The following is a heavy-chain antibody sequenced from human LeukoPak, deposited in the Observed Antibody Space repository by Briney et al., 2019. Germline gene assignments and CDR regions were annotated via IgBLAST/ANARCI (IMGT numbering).Heavy chain of an antibody. D-gene: IGHD4-11*01. CDR1: NYTFTSYG. CDR3: ARDLSKLDP. CDR2: ISPYNGKT. Sequence: ASVKVSCKAFNYTFTSYGISWVRQAPGKGLEWMAWISPYNGKTLYAEKYQGRVTLTTETSTDTAFMELTSLTSDDTAVYYCARDLSKLDPWGQGTLVSVSS. V-gene: IGHV1-18*01. J-gene: IGHJ5*02.